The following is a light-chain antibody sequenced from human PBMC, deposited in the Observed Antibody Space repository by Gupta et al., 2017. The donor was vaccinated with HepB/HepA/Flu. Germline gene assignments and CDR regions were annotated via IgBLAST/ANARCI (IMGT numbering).Light chain of an antibody. CDR3: RQARQNPQLT. V-gene: IGKV2-28*01. CDR2: LGS. Sequence: DIVMTQSPLSLPVTPGEPASIYCRSSQSLLHSNGYNYLDWYLQKPGQAPQLLIYLGSNRDAGVPDRFSGSGSGKDFTLKISRGEEEDVGGYYCRQARQNPQLTFGGGTKVEIK. J-gene: IGKJ4*01. CDR1: QSLLHSNGYNY.